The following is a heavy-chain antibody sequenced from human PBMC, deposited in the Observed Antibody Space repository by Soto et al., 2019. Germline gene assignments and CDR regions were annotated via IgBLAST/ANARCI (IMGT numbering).Heavy chain of an antibody. CDR1: GYTFTSYY. Sequence: QVQLVQSGAEVKKPGASVKVSCKASGYTFTSYYMHWVRQAPGQGLEWMGIINPSGGSTNYAQKFQGRVTMTRDTSTSTVYMELSSLRSEDTAVYYCARIAPGDYPFDYWGQGTLVTVSS. CDR3: ARIAPGDYPFDY. V-gene: IGHV1-46*01. D-gene: IGHD4-17*01. J-gene: IGHJ4*02. CDR2: INPSGGST.